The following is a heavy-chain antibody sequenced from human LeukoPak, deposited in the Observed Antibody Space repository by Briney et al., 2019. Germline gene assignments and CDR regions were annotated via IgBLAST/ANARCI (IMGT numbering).Heavy chain of an antibody. J-gene: IGHJ4*02. CDR1: GFSLTTYG. D-gene: IGHD3-10*01. CDR2: IWYDGSRK. Sequence: GRSLRLSCAAAGFSLTTYGTHWLRQAPGKGLEWVAVIWYDGSRKFYGDSVKGRFTVSRDTSENTMYLQMNTLRVDDTAVYYCARDGGSGIDYWGQGTLVTVSS. V-gene: IGHV3-33*01. CDR3: ARDGGSGIDY.